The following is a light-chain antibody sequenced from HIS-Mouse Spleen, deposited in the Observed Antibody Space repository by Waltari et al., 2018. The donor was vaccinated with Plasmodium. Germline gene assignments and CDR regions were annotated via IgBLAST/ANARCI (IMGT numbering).Light chain of an antibody. Sequence: DIQMTQSPSTLSASVGHRVTIIFRASQSTSSLLAWYQQKPGKASKLLIYKASSVERGVPSRFSGSGSGTEFTLTISSLQPDDFETYDCQQYNSLLTFGGGTKVEIK. J-gene: IGKJ4*01. CDR2: KAS. CDR3: QQYNSLLT. CDR1: QSTSSL. V-gene: IGKV1-5*03.